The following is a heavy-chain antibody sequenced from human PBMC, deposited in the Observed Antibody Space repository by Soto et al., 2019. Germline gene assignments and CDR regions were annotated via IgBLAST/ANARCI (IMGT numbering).Heavy chain of an antibody. Sequence: PWGSLLISCASSGFTFSSYWMSWVRQAPGKGLEWVANIKQDGSEKYYVDSVKGRFTISRDNAKNSLYLQMNSLRAEDTAVYYCARAGLLWFGEYSGFDYWGQGTMVTVSS. V-gene: IGHV3-7*01. CDR2: IKQDGSEK. CDR3: ARAGLLWFGEYSGFDY. CDR1: GFTFSSYW. J-gene: IGHJ4*02. D-gene: IGHD3-10*01.